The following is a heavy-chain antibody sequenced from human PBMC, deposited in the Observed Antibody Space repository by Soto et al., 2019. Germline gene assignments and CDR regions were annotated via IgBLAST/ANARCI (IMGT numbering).Heavy chain of an antibody. J-gene: IGHJ5*02. D-gene: IGHD3-9*01. CDR2: IYYSGST. CDR1: GGSISSGDYY. Sequence: LSLTCTVSGGSISSGDYYWSWIRQPPGKGLEWIGYIYYSGSTYYNPSLKSRVTISVDTSKNQFSLKLSSVTAADTAVYYCARDKIGDILTGPLNWFDPWGQGTLVTVSS. CDR3: ARDKIGDILTGPLNWFDP. V-gene: IGHV4-30-4*01.